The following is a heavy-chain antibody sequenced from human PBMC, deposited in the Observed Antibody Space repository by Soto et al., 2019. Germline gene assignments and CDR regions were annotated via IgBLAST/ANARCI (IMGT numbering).Heavy chain of an antibody. V-gene: IGHV4-31*03. D-gene: IGHD3-22*01. CDR2: IYYSGST. CDR3: AREGGYYDSSGYPPSGMDV. J-gene: IGHJ6*02. Sequence: LSLTCTVSGGSISSGGYYWSWIRQHPGKGLEWIGYIYYSGSTYYNPSLKSRVTISVDTSKNQFSLKLSSVTAADTAVYYCAREGGYYDSSGYPPSGMDVWGQGTTVTVSS. CDR1: GGSISSGGYY.